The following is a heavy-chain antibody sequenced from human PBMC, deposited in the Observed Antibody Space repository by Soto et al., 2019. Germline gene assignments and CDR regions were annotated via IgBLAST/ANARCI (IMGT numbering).Heavy chain of an antibody. D-gene: IGHD2-2*01. CDR2: IYYSGST. J-gene: IGHJ6*02. CDR1: GGSISSGDYY. CDR3: ARGSYAPTYYYYGMDV. V-gene: IGHV4-30-4*01. Sequence: LSETLSLTCTVSGGSISSGDYYWSWIRQPPGKGLEWIGYIYYSGSTYYNPSLKSRVTISVDTSKNQFSLKLSSVTAADTAVYYCARGSYAPTYYYYGMDVWGQGTTVTVSS.